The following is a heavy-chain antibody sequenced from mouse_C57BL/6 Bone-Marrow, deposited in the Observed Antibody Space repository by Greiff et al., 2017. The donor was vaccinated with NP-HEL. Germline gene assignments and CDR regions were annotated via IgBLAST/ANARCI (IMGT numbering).Heavy chain of an antibody. D-gene: IGHD2-3*01. CDR3: ARSVSYDGYLDY. Sequence: EVQLQQSGPELVKPGASVKISCKASGYTFTDYYMNWVKQSHGKSLEWIGDINPNNGGTSYNQKFKGKATLTVDKSSSTAYMELRSLTSEDSAVYYCARSVSYDGYLDYWGQGTTLTVSS. J-gene: IGHJ2*01. CDR2: INPNNGGT. CDR1: GYTFTDYY. V-gene: IGHV1-26*01.